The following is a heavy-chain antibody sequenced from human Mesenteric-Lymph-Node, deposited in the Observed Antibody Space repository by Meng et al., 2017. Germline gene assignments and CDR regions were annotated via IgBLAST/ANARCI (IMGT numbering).Heavy chain of an antibody. J-gene: IGHJ4*02. CDR3: ATQESRDGHNPY. D-gene: IGHD5-24*01. Sequence: QLQESGHGLGKHSGSLSLTCVVSGGSISSSYWWTWVRQSPGKGLEWIGEMYHSGTTNYNPSLKSRVTISMGKSNNQLSLKLNSVTAADTAVYYCATQESRDGHNPYWGQGTLVTVSS. CDR2: MYHSGTT. CDR1: GGSISSSYW. V-gene: IGHV4-4*02.